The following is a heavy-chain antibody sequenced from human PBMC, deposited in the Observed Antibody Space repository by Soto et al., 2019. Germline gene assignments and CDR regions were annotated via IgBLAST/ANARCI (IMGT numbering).Heavy chain of an antibody. J-gene: IGHJ2*01. Sequence: QVQLVQSGAEEKKPGASVKVSCKASGYTFTSYAMHWVRQAPGQRLEWMGWINAGNGNTKYSQKFQGRVTITGDTSASTAYMELSSLRSEDTAVYYCARGASDFINFDWYFDLWGRGTLVTVSS. CDR3: ARGASDFINFDWYFDL. CDR1: GYTFTSYA. V-gene: IGHV1-3*05. CDR2: INAGNGNT. D-gene: IGHD4-4*01.